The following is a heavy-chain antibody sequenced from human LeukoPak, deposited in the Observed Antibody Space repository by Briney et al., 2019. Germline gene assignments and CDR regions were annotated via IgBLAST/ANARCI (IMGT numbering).Heavy chain of an antibody. CDR3: ARGGIAAEDY. Sequence: SETLSLTCTVSGGSISSGSYYWSWIRQPPGKGLEWIGYIYYSGSTNYNPSLKSRVTISVDTSKNQFSMKLSSVTAADTAVYYCARGGIAAEDYWGQGTLVTVSS. CDR2: IYYSGST. J-gene: IGHJ4*02. D-gene: IGHD6-13*01. V-gene: IGHV4-61*01. CDR1: GGSISSGSYY.